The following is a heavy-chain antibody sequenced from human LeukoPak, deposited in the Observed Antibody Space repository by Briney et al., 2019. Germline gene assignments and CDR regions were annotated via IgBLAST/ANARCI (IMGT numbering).Heavy chain of an antibody. V-gene: IGHV1-2*02. J-gene: IGHJ4*02. CDR1: GYTFTDYF. CDR2: INANSGGT. CDR3: ARFRGSSNFDY. D-gene: IGHD2-2*01. Sequence: GASVKVSCKASGYTFTDYFMHWVRQTPGQGLEWMGWINANSGGTNYAQNFQGRVTMTRDTSISTVYMELDRLRSGDTAVYYCARFRGSSNFDYWGQGTLVTVSS.